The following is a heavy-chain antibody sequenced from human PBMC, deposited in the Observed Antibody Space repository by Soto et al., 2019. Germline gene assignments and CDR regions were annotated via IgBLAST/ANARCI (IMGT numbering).Heavy chain of an antibody. CDR2: IIPFFGTS. CDR3: ARVGHITNYGMAV. CDR1: GGTFSSYP. V-gene: IGHV1-69*01. D-gene: IGHD1-26*01. J-gene: IGHJ6*02. Sequence: QVQLVQSGAEVKKPGSSVKVSCGASGGTFSSYPINWVRQAPGQGLAWMGGIIPFFGTSNYAQKFQGRVTITADESPSTAYMELRSLRSEDTAVYYCARVGHITNYGMAVWGQGTTVTVS.